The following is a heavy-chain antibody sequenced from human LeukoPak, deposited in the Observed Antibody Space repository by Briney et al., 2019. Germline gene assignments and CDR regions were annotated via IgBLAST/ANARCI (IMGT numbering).Heavy chain of an antibody. Sequence: GESLKISCEGSGYSFTSYWIGWVRPMPGKGLEGMGIIYPGDSDTRYSPSFQGQVTISADKSISTAYLQWSSLKASDTAMYYCARRYDPRKDFDYWGQGTLVTVSS. D-gene: IGHD1-14*01. CDR1: GYSFTSYW. V-gene: IGHV5-51*01. J-gene: IGHJ4*02. CDR2: IYPGDSDT. CDR3: ARRYDPRKDFDY.